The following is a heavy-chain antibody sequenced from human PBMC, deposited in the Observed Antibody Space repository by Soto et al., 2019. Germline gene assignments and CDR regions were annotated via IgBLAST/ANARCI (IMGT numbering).Heavy chain of an antibody. CDR1: GGSISSSNW. V-gene: IGHV4-4*02. D-gene: IGHD3-22*01. CDR3: ARSPDSSGYYPRRYYYGMDV. J-gene: IGHJ6*02. CDR2: IYHSGST. Sequence: QVQLQESGPGLVKPSGTLSLTCAVSGGSISSSNWWSWVRQPPGKGLEWIGEIYHSGSTNYNPSLKSRVTRSVAKSKNQFSLTLSSVTAADTAVYYCARSPDSSGYYPRRYYYGMDVWGQGTTVTVSS.